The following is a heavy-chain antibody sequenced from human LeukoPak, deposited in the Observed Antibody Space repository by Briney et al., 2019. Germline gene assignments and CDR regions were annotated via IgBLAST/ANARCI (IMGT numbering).Heavy chain of an antibody. CDR1: GYTFTGYY. CDR3: ARDGHRRYYYDSSGREDAFDI. D-gene: IGHD3-22*01. J-gene: IGHJ3*02. CDR2: SNPNSGGT. Sequence: ASVKVSCKASGYTFTGYYMHWVRQATGQGLEWMVWSNPNSGGTNYAQKFQGRVTMPRDTSISTAYMELSRLRSDDTAVYYCARDGHRRYYYDSSGREDAFDIWGQGTMVTVSS. V-gene: IGHV1-2*02.